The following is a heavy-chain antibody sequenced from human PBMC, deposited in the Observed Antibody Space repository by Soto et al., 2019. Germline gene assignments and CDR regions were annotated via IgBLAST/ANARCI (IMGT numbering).Heavy chain of an antibody. J-gene: IGHJ4*02. CDR2: ISSSSSYI. V-gene: IGHV3-21*01. D-gene: IGHD3-16*01. CDR1: GFTFSSYS. Sequence: EVQLVESGGGLVKPGGSLRLSCAASGFTFSSYSMNWVRQAPGKGLEWVSSISSSSSYIYYADSVKGRFTISRDNAKNSLYLQMNSMRAEDTAVYYCARVALRGGGDYWGQGTLVTVSS. CDR3: ARVALRGGGDY.